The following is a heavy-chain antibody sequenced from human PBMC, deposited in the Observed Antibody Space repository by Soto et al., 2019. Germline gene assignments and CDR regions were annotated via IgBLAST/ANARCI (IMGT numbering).Heavy chain of an antibody. CDR2: ISGGGGST. Sequence: GGSLRLSCAASGFTFSSYAMSWVRQAPGKGLEWVSAISGGGGSTYYADSVKGRVTISRGNSKNTLYLQMNSLRAEDTAVYYCAKVSLGATTITDYYYYGMDVWGQGTTVTVSS. CDR1: GFTFSSYA. V-gene: IGHV3-23*01. J-gene: IGHJ6*02. D-gene: IGHD1-26*01. CDR3: AKVSLGATTITDYYYYGMDV.